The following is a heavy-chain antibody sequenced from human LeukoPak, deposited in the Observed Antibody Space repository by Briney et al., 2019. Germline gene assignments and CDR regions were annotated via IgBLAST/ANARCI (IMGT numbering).Heavy chain of an antibody. V-gene: IGHV3-33*01. CDR2: IWYDGSNK. CDR1: RFTFSSYG. Sequence: GGSLRLSCAASRFTFSSYGMHWVRQAPGRGLEWVAVIWYDGSNKYYADSVKGRFTISRDNSKHTLYLQINSLRAVDTAVYYCARGVTRYCSSTSCYYFDYWGQGTLVTVSS. D-gene: IGHD2-2*01. CDR3: ARGVTRYCSSTSCYYFDY. J-gene: IGHJ4*02.